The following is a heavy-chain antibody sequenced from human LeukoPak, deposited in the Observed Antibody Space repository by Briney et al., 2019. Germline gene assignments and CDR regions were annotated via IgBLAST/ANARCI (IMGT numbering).Heavy chain of an antibody. CDR2: IKHDGSVQ. CDR1: GFTFSGSA. J-gene: IGHJ3*02. D-gene: IGHD3-22*01. Sequence: PGGSLRLSCAASGFTFSGSAMHWVRQAPGKGLEWVANIKHDGSVQYCVDSVKGRFTISRDNAKNSLYLQMNSLRAEDTAVYYCARDPEDYYDSSAYYDGFDMWGQGTMVTVSS. V-gene: IGHV3-7*01. CDR3: ARDPEDYYDSSAYYDGFDM.